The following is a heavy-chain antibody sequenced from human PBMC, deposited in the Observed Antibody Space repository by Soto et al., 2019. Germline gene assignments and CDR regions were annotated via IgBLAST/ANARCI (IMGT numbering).Heavy chain of an antibody. D-gene: IGHD4-17*01. CDR1: GFTFSGYS. V-gene: IGHV3-48*04. CDR3: ARARPTSGPAYGLDI. Sequence: EVQLVESGGGLVQPGGSLRLSCAVSGFTFSGYSFNWVRQAPGRGLEWVSFIGSTGSVTHYADSVMGRFTISRDNARNSLYLQMDSLRADDTAVSRFARARPTSGPAYGLDIWGQGTVVTVSS. CDR2: IGSTGSVT. J-gene: IGHJ3*02.